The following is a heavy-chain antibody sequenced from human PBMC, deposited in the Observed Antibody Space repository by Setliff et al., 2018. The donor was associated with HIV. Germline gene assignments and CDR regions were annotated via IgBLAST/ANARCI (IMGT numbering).Heavy chain of an antibody. Sequence: SETLSLTCAVYGGSVSGHYWGWFRQPPGKGLEWIGEITPSGDTNYIPSLKSRVTMSLDTSKNQFSLNLNSVTAADTVVYYCSNWNTTVDADSWGQGTLVTVSS. CDR2: ITPSGDT. D-gene: IGHD1-1*01. V-gene: IGHV4-34*01. CDR1: GGSVSGHY. J-gene: IGHJ4*02. CDR3: SNWNTTVDADS.